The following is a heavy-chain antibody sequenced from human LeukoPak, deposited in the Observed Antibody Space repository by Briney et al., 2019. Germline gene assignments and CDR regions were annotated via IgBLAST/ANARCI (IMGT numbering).Heavy chain of an antibody. D-gene: IGHD1-14*01. Sequence: GGSLRLSCAASGFTFSSYEMNWVRQAQGKGLEWISYISGSGSTIYYADSMKGRFTISRDNAKNSLYLQMNSLRADDTAVYYCAKATGYLLWGQGTLVTVSS. CDR1: GFTFSSYE. V-gene: IGHV3-48*03. J-gene: IGHJ4*02. CDR2: ISGSGSTI. CDR3: AKATGYLL.